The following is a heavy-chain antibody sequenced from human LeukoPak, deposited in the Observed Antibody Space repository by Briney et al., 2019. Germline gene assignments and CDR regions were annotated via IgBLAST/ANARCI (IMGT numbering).Heavy chain of an antibody. CDR3: ARDLYVFDVPSIRHAFDI. J-gene: IGHJ3*02. Sequence: ASVKVSCKASGCTFTGYYMHWVRQAPGQGLEWMGWINPNSGGTNYAQKFQGRVTMTRDTSISTAYMELSRLRSDDTAVYYCARDLYVFDVPSIRHAFDIWGQGTMVTVSS. D-gene: IGHD2/OR15-2a*01. V-gene: IGHV1-2*02. CDR2: INPNSGGT. CDR1: GCTFTGYY.